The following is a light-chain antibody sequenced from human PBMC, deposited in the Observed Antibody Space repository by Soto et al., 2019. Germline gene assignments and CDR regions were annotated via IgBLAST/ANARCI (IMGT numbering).Light chain of an antibody. J-gene: IGLJ2*01. Sequence: QSALAQPASVSGSPGQSIAISCTGTSSDIGSYDFVSWYQQHPGKAPKLMIYGATKRPSGVSNRFSGSNSGNTASLTISGLQAEDEADYYCCSYAASSTSVVFGGGTQLTVL. CDR1: SSDIGSYDF. CDR2: GAT. CDR3: CSYAASSTSVV. V-gene: IGLV2-23*01.